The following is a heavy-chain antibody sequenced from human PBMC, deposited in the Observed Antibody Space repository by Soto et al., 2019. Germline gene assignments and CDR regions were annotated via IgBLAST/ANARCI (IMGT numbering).Heavy chain of an antibody. D-gene: IGHD5-12*01. Sequence: KVSGNASVGSFSNFGISWVRQAPGQGLEWMGGTVPAFGRPNYAQRFRGRLSITADESTSTGYMELISLRSDDTAVYYCATEGSGYNFWGQGTQVAVCS. CDR3: ATEGSGYNF. CDR2: TVPAFGRP. CDR1: VGSFSNFG. V-gene: IGHV1-69*01. J-gene: IGHJ4*02.